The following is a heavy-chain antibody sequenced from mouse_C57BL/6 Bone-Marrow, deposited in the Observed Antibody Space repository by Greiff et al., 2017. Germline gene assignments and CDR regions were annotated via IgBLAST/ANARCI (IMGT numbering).Heavy chain of an antibody. CDR2: IYPGSGNT. CDR3: AREGALYFDY. V-gene: IGHV1-76*01. J-gene: IGHJ2*01. CDR1: GYTFTDYY. Sequence: VKLVESGAELVRPGASVKLSCKASGYTFTDYYINWVKQRPGQGLEWIARIYPGSGNTYYNEKFKGKATLTAEKSSSTAYMQLSSLTSEDSAVYFCAREGALYFDYWGQGTTLTVSS.